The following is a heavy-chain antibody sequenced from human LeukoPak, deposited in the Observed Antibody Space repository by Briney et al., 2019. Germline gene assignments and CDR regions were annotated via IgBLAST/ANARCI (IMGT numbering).Heavy chain of an antibody. CDR1: GGSISSGGYY. CDR2: IYTSGST. CDR3: ARSWRTIFGVVTHFDY. V-gene: IGHV4-61*02. J-gene: IGHJ4*02. D-gene: IGHD3-3*01. Sequence: SETLSLTCTVSGGSISSGGYYWSWIRQPAGKGLEWIGRIYTSGSTNYNPSLKSRVTISVDTSKNQFSLKLSSVTAADTAVYYCARSWRTIFGVVTHFDYWGQGTLVTVSS.